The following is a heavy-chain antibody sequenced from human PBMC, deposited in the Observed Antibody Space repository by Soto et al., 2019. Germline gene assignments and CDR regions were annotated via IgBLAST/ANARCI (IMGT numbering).Heavy chain of an antibody. CDR3: ARVRRYSSSWSQLYAFDI. Sequence: QVQLQQWGAGLLKPSETLSLTCAVYGGSFSGYYWSWIRQPPGKGLEWIGEINHSGSTNYNPSLKSRVTISVDTSKNQFSLKLSSVTAADTAVYYCARVRRYSSSWSQLYAFDIWGQGTMVTVSS. CDR2: INHSGST. V-gene: IGHV4-34*01. CDR1: GGSFSGYY. D-gene: IGHD6-13*01. J-gene: IGHJ3*02.